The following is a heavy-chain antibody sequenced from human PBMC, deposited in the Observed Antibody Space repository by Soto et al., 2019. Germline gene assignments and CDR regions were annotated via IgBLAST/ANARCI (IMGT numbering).Heavy chain of an antibody. D-gene: IGHD5-12*01. CDR2: IWYDGSNK. J-gene: IGHJ4*02. CDR3: ARDAGYNSFLFDY. CDR1: GFTFSSYG. V-gene: IGHV3-33*01. Sequence: GSLRLSCAASGFTFSSYGMHWVRQAPGKGLGGVAVIWYDGSNKYYADSVKGRFTISRDNSKNTLYLQMNSLRAEDTAVYYCARDAGYNSFLFDYWGQGTLVTVSS.